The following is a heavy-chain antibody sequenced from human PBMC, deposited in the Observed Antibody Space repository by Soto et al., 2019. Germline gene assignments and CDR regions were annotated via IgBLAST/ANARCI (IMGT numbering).Heavy chain of an antibody. V-gene: IGHV3-74*01. CDR2: INIDGSTT. J-gene: IGHJ3*02. CDR1: GFTFSGHW. D-gene: IGHD6-13*01. Sequence: PGGSLRLSCSDSGFTFSGHWMHWVRQAPGKGLVWVSRINIDGSTTSYADSVKGRFTISRDNAENTLHLQMNSLRAEDTAVYYCVRGLAAAGNTFDIWGQGTMVTVSS. CDR3: VRGLAAAGNTFDI.